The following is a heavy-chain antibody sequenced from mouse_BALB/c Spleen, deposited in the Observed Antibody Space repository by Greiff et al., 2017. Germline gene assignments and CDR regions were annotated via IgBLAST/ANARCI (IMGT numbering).Heavy chain of an antibody. CDR1: GYTFTSYW. CDR2: INPSTGYT. CDR3: AREVEYYFDY. Sequence: VQLQQSGAELAKPGASVKMSCKASGYTFTSYWMHWVKQRPGQGLEWIGYINPSTGYTEYNQKFKDKATLTADKSSSTAYMQLSSLTTEDSAVYYSAREVEYYFDYGGQGTTLTVAS. J-gene: IGHJ2*01. D-gene: IGHD1-1*02. V-gene: IGHV1-7*01.